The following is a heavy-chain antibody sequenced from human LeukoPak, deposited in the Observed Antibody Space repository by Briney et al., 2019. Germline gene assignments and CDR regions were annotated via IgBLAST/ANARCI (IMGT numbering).Heavy chain of an antibody. CDR1: GGSISSYY. CDR2: IHYSGST. D-gene: IGHD3-16*01. V-gene: IGHV4-59*08. Sequence: SETLSLTCTVSGGSISSYYWSWIRQPPGKGLEWIGYIHYSGSTNYNPPLKSRVTLSVDTSKNQVSLKLTSVSAADTAVYYCARSEINDYFKYWGPGILVTVSS. J-gene: IGHJ4*02. CDR3: ARSEINDYFKY.